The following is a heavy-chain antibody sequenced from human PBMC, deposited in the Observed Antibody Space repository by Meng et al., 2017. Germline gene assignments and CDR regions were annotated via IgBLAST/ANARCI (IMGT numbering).Heavy chain of an antibody. CDR1: GGTFSSYA. CDR2: IIPIFGTA. Sequence: SVKVSCKASGGTFSSYAISWVRQAPGQGLEWMGGIIPIFGTANYAQKFQGRVTITADESTSTAYMELSSLRSEDTAVYYCARDSSTHRGAPYYYYGMDVWGQGTTVTVSS. D-gene: IGHD3-10*01. CDR3: ARDSSTHRGAPYYYYGMDV. V-gene: IGHV1-69*13. J-gene: IGHJ6*02.